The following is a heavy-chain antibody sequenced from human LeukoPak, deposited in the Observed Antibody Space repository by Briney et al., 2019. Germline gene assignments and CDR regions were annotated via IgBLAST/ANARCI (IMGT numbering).Heavy chain of an antibody. CDR2: IASNGGSE. Sequence: GGSLRLSCAASGFTFTTYGLHWVRQAPGQGLEWVAAIASNGGSEYYADSVKGRFTISRDNSKKTLFLQMNSLRPDDTAVYYCAKRGHYSINWYHYFDYWGQGTLVTVSS. J-gene: IGHJ4*02. D-gene: IGHD6-13*01. CDR1: GFTFTTYG. CDR3: AKRGHYSINWYHYFDY. V-gene: IGHV3-30*18.